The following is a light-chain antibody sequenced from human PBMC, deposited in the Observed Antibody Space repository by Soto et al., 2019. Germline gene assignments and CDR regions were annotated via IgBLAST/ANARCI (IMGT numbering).Light chain of an antibody. Sequence: QSALTQPASVSGSPGQSITISCTGTSSDVGGYNYVSWYQQHPGKAPKLMIYDVSNRPSGVSNRFSGSKSGNTASLTISGRPADDEADYYCSSYTSSSTYVFGTGTKLTVL. CDR2: DVS. J-gene: IGLJ1*01. V-gene: IGLV2-14*01. CDR1: SSDVGGYNY. CDR3: SSYTSSSTYV.